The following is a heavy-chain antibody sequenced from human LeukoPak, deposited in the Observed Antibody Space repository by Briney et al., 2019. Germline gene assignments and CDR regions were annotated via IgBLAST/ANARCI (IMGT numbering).Heavy chain of an antibody. CDR1: GFTFSSYS. CDR2: ISSSSSYI. J-gene: IGHJ4*02. Sequence: PGGSLRLSCAASGFTFSSYSMNWVRQAPGKGLEWVSSISSSSSYIYYADSVKGRFTISRDNAKNSLYLQMNSLRAEDTAVYYRARARQATVDFDYWGQGTLVTVSS. CDR3: ARARQATVDFDY. V-gene: IGHV3-21*01. D-gene: IGHD4-23*01.